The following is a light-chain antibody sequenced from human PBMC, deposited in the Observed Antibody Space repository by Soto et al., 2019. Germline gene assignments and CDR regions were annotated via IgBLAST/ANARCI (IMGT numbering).Light chain of an antibody. J-gene: IGKJ1*01. CDR3: QQSYSTFWT. V-gene: IGKV1-39*01. CDR1: QSISSY. Sequence: IQMTQSPSSLSASVGDRVTITCRASQSISSYLNWYQQKPGKAPKLLIYAASSLQSGLPSRFSGSGSGTDFTLTISSLQPEDFATYYCQQSYSTFWTFGPGTKVEIK. CDR2: AAS.